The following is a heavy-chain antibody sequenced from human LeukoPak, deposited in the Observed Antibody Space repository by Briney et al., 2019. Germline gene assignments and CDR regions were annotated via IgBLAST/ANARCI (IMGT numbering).Heavy chain of an antibody. CDR3: ARVTEGNLDY. V-gene: IGHV4-34*01. Sequence: TSETLSLTCAVYGGSFSGYYWNWIRQPPGKGLEWIGEIHHSGSTNYNPSLKTRVTISLDTSKNQFSLKLSSVTAADTAVYYCARVTEGNLDYWGQGTLVTVSS. D-gene: IGHD1-14*01. J-gene: IGHJ4*02. CDR2: IHHSGST. CDR1: GGSFSGYY.